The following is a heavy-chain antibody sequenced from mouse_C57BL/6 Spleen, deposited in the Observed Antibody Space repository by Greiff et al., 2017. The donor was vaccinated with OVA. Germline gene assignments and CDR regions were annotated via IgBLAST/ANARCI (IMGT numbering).Heavy chain of an antibody. Sequence: EVKLMESGGDLVKPGGSLKLSCAASGFTFSSYGMSWVRQTPDKRLEWVATISSGGSYTYYPDSVKGRFTISRDNAKHTLYLQMSSLKSEDTAMYYCERRGDAMDYWGQGTSVTVSS. J-gene: IGHJ4*01. CDR1: GFTFSSYG. CDR3: ERRGDAMDY. CDR2: ISSGGSYT. V-gene: IGHV5-6*02.